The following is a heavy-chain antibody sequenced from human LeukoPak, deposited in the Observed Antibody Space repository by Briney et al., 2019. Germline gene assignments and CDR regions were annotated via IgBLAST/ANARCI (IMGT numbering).Heavy chain of an antibody. CDR1: GYTFTSYD. D-gene: IGHD6-19*01. CDR3: ARGERSGWYLVFVDY. Sequence: ASVKVACMASGYTFTSYDINWVRQATGQGLEWMGWMNPNSGNTGYAQKFQGRGTITRNTSISTAYMELSSLRSEDTAVYYCARGERSGWYLVFVDYWGQGTLVTVA. J-gene: IGHJ4*02. CDR2: MNPNSGNT. V-gene: IGHV1-8*03.